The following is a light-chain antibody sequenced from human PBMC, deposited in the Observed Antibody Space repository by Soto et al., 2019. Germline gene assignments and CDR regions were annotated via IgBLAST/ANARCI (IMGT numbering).Light chain of an antibody. Sequence: EIVMTQSPATLSVSPGERATLSCRASQSVSSAYLAWYQQKPGQAPRLLISGASSRATGIPDRFSGSGSGTDFSLTISRLEPEDFAVYYCQQYGGSVPITFGQGTRLDIK. CDR3: QQYGGSVPIT. V-gene: IGKV3-20*01. CDR2: GAS. J-gene: IGKJ5*01. CDR1: QSVSSAY.